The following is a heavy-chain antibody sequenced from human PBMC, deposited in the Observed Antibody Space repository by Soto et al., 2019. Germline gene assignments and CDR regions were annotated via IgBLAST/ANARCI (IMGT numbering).Heavy chain of an antibody. CDR1: GFTFSSYG. D-gene: IGHD1-26*01. V-gene: IGHV3-30*18. Sequence: QVQLVESGGGVVQPGRSLRLSCAASGFTFSSYGMHWVRQAPGKGLEWVAVISYDGSNKYYADSVKGRFTISRDNSKNTLYLQMNSLRAEDTAVYYCAKDRYSRVHDIWGQGTMVTVSS. CDR3: AKDRYSRVHDI. J-gene: IGHJ3*02. CDR2: ISYDGSNK.